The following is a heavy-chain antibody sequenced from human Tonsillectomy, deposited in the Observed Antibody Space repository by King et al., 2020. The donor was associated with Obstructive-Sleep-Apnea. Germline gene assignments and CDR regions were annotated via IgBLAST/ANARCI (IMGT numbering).Heavy chain of an antibody. V-gene: IGHV3-11*01. CDR3: ARDIGSGIGLFRSSYFDF. J-gene: IGHJ4*02. D-gene: IGHD3/OR15-3a*01. Sequence: VQLVESGGGLVKPGGSLRLSCEAFGFIFSGYYMSWIRQAPGKGLEWVSFIGSSETSRYYADSVRGRFTISRDNAKNSLYLQMDGLRADDTALYFCARDIGSGIGLFRSSYFDFWGQGTRVTVSS. CDR2: IGSSETSR. CDR1: GFIFSGYY.